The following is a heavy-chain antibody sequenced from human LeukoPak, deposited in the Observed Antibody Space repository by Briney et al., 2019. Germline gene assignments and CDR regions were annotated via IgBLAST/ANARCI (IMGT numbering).Heavy chain of an antibody. J-gene: IGHJ2*01. CDR3: ARDRSGVEMATIVPGWYFDL. V-gene: IGHV4-34*01. Sequence: SETLSLTCAVYGASLNGHYWSWIRQPPGKGLEWMGEGSDIGGTKYNPSLKSRVTISADTSKNQFSLKLSSVTAADTAVYYCARDRSGVEMATIVPGWYFDLWGRGTLVTVSS. D-gene: IGHD5-24*01. CDR1: GASLNGHY. CDR2: GSDIGGT.